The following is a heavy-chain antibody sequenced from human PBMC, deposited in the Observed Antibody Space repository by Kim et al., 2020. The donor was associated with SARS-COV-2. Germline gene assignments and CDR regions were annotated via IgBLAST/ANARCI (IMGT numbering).Heavy chain of an antibody. Sequence: GGSLRLSCAASGFTFDDYAMHWVRQAPGKGLEWVSGISWNSGSIGYADSVKGRFTISRDNAKNSLYLQMNSLRAEDTALYYCAKSSSGSYYIFWEAFDIWGQGTMVTVSS. CDR2: ISWNSGSI. J-gene: IGHJ3*02. D-gene: IGHD3-10*01. CDR1: GFTFDDYA. V-gene: IGHV3-9*01. CDR3: AKSSSGSYYIFWEAFDI.